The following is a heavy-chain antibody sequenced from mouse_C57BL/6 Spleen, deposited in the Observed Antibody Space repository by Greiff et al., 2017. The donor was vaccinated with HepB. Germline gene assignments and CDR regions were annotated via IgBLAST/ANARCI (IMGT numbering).Heavy chain of an antibody. CDR3: ARWSKEDYFDY. CDR2: ISSGGSYT. Sequence: VQLKESGGDLVKPGGSLKLSCAASGFTFSSYGMSWVRQTPDKRLEWVATISSGGSYTYYPDSVKGRFTISRDNAKNTLYLQMSSLKSEDTAMYYCARWSKEDYFDYWGQGTTLTVSS. V-gene: IGHV5-6*01. CDR1: GFTFSSYG. J-gene: IGHJ2*01.